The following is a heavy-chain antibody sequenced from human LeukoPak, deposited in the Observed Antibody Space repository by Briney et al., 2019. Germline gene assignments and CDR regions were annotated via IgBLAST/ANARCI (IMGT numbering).Heavy chain of an antibody. Sequence: GGSLRLSCAASGFTFSSDGMSWVRQAPGKGLEWVSALSGSGSTTYYADSVKGRFTISRDNSKNMLFLEMNSLRVEDTAVYYCAKAGYTSSWPLDYWGQGTQVTVSS. CDR1: GFTFSSDG. CDR2: LSGSGSTT. D-gene: IGHD6-13*01. CDR3: AKAGYTSSWPLDY. J-gene: IGHJ4*02. V-gene: IGHV3-23*01.